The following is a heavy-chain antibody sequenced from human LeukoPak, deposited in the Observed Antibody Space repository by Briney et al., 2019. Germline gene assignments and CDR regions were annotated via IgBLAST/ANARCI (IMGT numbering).Heavy chain of an antibody. CDR2: INHSGST. CDR3: ARWGNSPVAYGWFDP. CDR1: GGSFSGYY. Sequence: SETLSLTCAVYGGSFSGYYWSWIRQPPGKGLEWIGEINHSGSTNYNPSLKSRVTISVDTSKNQFSLKLSPVTAADTAVYYCARWGNSPVAYGWFDPWGQGTLVTVSS. D-gene: IGHD2-8*02. J-gene: IGHJ5*02. V-gene: IGHV4-34*01.